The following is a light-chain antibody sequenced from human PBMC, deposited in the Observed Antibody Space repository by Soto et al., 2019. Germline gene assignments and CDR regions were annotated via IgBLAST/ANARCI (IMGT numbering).Light chain of an antibody. CDR3: SSYTSSSTLV. V-gene: IGLV2-14*01. CDR1: SSDVGGYNY. CDR2: EVS. Sequence: PGQSITISCTGTSSDVGGYNYVSWYQQHPGKAPKLMIYEVSNRPSGVSNRFSGSKSGNTASLTISGLQAEDEADYYCSSYTSSSTLVFGTGTKVTVL. J-gene: IGLJ1*01.